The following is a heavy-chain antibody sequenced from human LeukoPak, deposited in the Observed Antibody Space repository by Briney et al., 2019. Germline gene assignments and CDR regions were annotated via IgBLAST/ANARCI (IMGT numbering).Heavy chain of an antibody. CDR1: GFTFSSYA. J-gene: IGHJ4*02. CDR3: AKGLVGPKAFDY. CDR2: ISATGGTT. Sequence: SGGSLRLSCAASGFTFSSYAMNWVRQAPGKGLEWVSVISATGGTTYYAASVKGRFTISRDNSKNTLYLQMNTRTAEDTAVYYCAKGLVGPKAFDYWGQGTPVTVSS. D-gene: IGHD3/OR15-3a*01. V-gene: IGHV3-23*01.